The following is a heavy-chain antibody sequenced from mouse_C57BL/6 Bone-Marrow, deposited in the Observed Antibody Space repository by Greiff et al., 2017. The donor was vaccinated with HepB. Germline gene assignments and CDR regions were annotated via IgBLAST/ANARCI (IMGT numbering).Heavy chain of an antibody. J-gene: IGHJ4*01. CDR3: AIITTVVECY. CDR1: GYTFTSYG. V-gene: IGHV1-81*01. Sequence: LVESGAELARPGASVKLSCKASGYTFTSYGISWVKQRTGQGLEWIGEIYPRSGNTYYNEKFKGKATLTADKSSSTAYMELRSLTSEDSAVYFCAIITTVVECYWGQGTSVTVSS. CDR2: IYPRSGNT. D-gene: IGHD1-1*01.